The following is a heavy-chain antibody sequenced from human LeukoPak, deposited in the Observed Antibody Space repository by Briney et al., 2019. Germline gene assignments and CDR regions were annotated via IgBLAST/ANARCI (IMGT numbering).Heavy chain of an antibody. CDR2: ISGSGGST. CDR1: GFTFGSYA. J-gene: IGHJ4*02. D-gene: IGHD1-26*01. V-gene: IGHV3-23*01. CDR3: ATLRRPWELGGKEPFDY. Sequence: SGGSLRLSCAASGFTFGSYAMSWVRQAPGKGLEWVSAISGSGGSTYYADSVKGRFTISRDNSKNTLYLQMNSLRAEDTAVYYCATLRRPWELGGKEPFDYWGQGTLVTVSS.